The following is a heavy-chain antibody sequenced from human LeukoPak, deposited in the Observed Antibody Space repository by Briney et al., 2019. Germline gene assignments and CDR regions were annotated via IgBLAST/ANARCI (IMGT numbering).Heavy chain of an antibody. D-gene: IGHD7-27*01. CDR1: GDSVSSNTAA. CDR3: ARDGDWGNDALDI. Sequence: SQTLSLTCGISGDSVSSNTAAWNWIRQSPSRGFEWLGRTFYRSQWFKDYAESVKRRITINPDTSQNHLSLQLTSVTPEDTAVYYCARDGDWGNDALDIWGQGTMVTVSS. CDR2: TFYRSQWFK. J-gene: IGHJ3*02. V-gene: IGHV6-1*01.